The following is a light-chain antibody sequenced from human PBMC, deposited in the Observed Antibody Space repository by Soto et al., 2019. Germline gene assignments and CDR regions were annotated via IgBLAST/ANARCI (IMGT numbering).Light chain of an antibody. CDR2: GAS. CDR1: QSVTSSY. J-gene: IGKJ4*01. V-gene: IGKV3-20*01. Sequence: EIVLTQSPGTLSLSPGERVTLSCRASQSVTSSYLAWYQQKPGQAPRLLISGASSRATGIPDRFSGSGSGTDFTLTISRLEPEDFAVYYCQQYSTSRLTFGGGTKVEIK. CDR3: QQYSTSRLT.